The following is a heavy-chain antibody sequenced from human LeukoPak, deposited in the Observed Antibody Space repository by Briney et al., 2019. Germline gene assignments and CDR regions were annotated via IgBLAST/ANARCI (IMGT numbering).Heavy chain of an antibody. CDR1: GGSISSSSYY. J-gene: IGHJ6*03. V-gene: IGHV4-39*01. D-gene: IGHD6-13*01. CDR2: IYYSGST. Sequence: SETLSLTCTVSGGSISSSSYYWGWIRQPPGKGLEWIGSIYYSGSTYYNPPLKSRVTISVDTSKNQFSLKLSSVTAADTAVYYCARRGYSSSWDAYYYYYYMDVWGKGTTVTISS. CDR3: ARRGYSSSWDAYYYYYYMDV.